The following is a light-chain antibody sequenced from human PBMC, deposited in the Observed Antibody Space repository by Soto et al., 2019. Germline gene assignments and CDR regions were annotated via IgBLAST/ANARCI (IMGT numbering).Light chain of an antibody. V-gene: IGLV2-14*02. J-gene: IGLJ1*01. CDR2: DVS. CDR3: SSFTSTTTYV. Sequence: QSALTQPASVSGSPGQSIAISCTGTSSDVGSHHLVSWYQQQSGKVPKLIIYDVSSRPSGVSNRFSGSKSGNTASLTISGLQAEDEADYYCSSFTSTTTYVFGTGTKVTVL. CDR1: SSDVGSHHL.